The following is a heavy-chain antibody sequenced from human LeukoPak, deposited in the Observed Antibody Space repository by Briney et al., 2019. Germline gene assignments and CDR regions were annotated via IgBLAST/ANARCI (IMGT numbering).Heavy chain of an antibody. Sequence: GGSLRLSCAASGFTFSSYAMSWVRQAPGKGLEWVSTISVNGRSTFYADSVKGRFTISRDNSKNTLYLQMNSLRGEDTAVYYCASCGGDCPTVDYWGQGTLVTVSS. V-gene: IGHV3-23*01. CDR2: ISVNGRST. J-gene: IGHJ4*02. CDR1: GFTFSSYA. CDR3: ASCGGDCPTVDY. D-gene: IGHD2-21*01.